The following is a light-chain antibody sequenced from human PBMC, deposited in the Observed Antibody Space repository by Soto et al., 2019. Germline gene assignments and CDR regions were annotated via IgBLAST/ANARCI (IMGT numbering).Light chain of an antibody. J-gene: IGKJ2*03. CDR2: ATS. CDR3: QQYGDYKSPRYS. CDR1: QSVSSNY. Sequence: EIVLTQSPGTLSLSPGDRVTLSCRASQSVSSNYLAWYQQKPGQAPRLLIYATSARATSIPDRFSGSGSATDFNLTINRLEPEDFAMYYCQQYGDYKSPRYSFGQGTRLDI. V-gene: IGKV3-20*01.